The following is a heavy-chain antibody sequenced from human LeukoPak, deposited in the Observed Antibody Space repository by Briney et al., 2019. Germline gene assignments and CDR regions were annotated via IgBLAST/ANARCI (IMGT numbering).Heavy chain of an antibody. CDR3: ARGTDRTRHYSSSWYGGFDH. CDR2: IYYSGST. D-gene: IGHD6-13*01. V-gene: IGHV4-59*01. J-gene: IGHJ4*02. CDR1: GGSISSFY. Sequence: PSQTLSLTCTVSGGSISSFYCNWIRQPPGKGLEWIGYIYYSGSTNYNPSLKSRVTMSVDTSKNQFSLKLSSVTAADTAVYYCARGTDRTRHYSSSWYGGFDHWGQGTLVTVSS.